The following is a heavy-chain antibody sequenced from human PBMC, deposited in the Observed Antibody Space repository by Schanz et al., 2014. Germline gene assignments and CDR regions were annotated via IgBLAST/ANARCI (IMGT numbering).Heavy chain of an antibody. V-gene: IGHV3-48*01. CDR3: VRDSFFAFDY. Sequence: EVQLVESGGGLVQPGGSLRLSCAASGFTFSSYWMHWVRQVPGKGLEWISYITYNGGTIYYADSVKGRFTISRDNSKNTLFLQMNSLRVEDTAVYYCVRDSFFAFDYWGQGTLVTVSS. J-gene: IGHJ4*02. D-gene: IGHD3-3*01. CDR1: GFTFSSYW. CDR2: ITYNGGTI.